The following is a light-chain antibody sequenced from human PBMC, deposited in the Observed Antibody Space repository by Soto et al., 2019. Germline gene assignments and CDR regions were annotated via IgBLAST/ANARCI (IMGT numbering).Light chain of an antibody. Sequence: DIQMTQSPSTLSASVGDRVTITCRASQSISSWLAWYRQKPGKAPKLLIYRASSLESGVPSRFSGSGSGTEFTLTISSLQPDDFATYYCQQYGDYTTFGRGTKVDIK. CDR1: QSISSW. CDR2: RAS. J-gene: IGKJ1*01. V-gene: IGKV1-5*03. CDR3: QQYGDYTT.